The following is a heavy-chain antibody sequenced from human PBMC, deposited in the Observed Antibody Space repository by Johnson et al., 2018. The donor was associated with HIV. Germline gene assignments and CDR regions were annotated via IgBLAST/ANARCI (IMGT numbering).Heavy chain of an antibody. J-gene: IGHJ3*02. Sequence: VQLVESGGGLVKPGGSLRLSCAASGFTFSSYAMHWVRQAPGKGLEWVSVIYSGGTTYYADSVKGRFTISRDNSKNTLYLQMNSLRVEDTAIYYCARQPDNFWSSDAFDIWGQGTMVTVSS. CDR3: ARQPDNFWSSDAFDI. V-gene: IGHV3-66*04. D-gene: IGHD3-3*01. CDR1: GFTFSSYA. CDR2: IYSGGTT.